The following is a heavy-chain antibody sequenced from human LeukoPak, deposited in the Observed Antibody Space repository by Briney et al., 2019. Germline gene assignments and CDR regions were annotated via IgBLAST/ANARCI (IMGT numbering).Heavy chain of an antibody. Sequence: ASVKVSCKASGYTFTSYDINWVRQATGQGLEWMGWMNPNSGNTGYAQKFQVRVTMTRNTSIGTAYMELSSLRSEDTAVYYCARSKCSGGSCYDRYWGQGTLVTVSS. CDR1: GYTFTSYD. D-gene: IGHD2-15*01. V-gene: IGHV1-8*01. J-gene: IGHJ4*02. CDR3: ARSKCSGGSCYDRY. CDR2: MNPNSGNT.